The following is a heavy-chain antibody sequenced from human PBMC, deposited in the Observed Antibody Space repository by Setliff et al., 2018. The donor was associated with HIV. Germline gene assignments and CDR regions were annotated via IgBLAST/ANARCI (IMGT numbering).Heavy chain of an antibody. V-gene: IGHV5-51*01. CDR1: GYYFTTFW. CDR3: ARSGTYYGMDV. CDR2: IYPGDSHT. D-gene: IGHD1-1*01. J-gene: IGHJ6*02. Sequence: GESLKISCKGSGYYFTTFWIAWVRQMPGKGLEWMGFIYPGDSHTTYSPSFQGQVTISADKSISTAYLQWSSLKASDTAIYYCARSGTYYGMDVWGQGTTVTVSS.